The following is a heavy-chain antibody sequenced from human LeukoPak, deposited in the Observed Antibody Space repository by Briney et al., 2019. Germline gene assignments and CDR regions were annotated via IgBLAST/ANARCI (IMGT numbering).Heavy chain of an antibody. Sequence: ASVKVSCTASGYTFGTHWMHWVRQAPGQGLEWMGIINPSGDFRSYAQKFQGRIIVTRDMSTRTLYMELSDLRPEDTAVYYCASSSGEYGSGSFLYYYYYMDVWGKGTTVTVSS. D-gene: IGHD3-10*01. CDR3: ASSSGEYGSGSFLYYYYYMDV. CDR2: INPSGDFR. CDR1: GYTFGTHW. V-gene: IGHV1-46*01. J-gene: IGHJ6*03.